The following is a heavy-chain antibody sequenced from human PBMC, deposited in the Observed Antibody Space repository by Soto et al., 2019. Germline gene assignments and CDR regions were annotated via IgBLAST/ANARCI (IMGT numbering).Heavy chain of an antibody. D-gene: IGHD1-7*01. J-gene: IGHJ4*02. V-gene: IGHV1-8*01. Sequence: QVQLVQSGAEVKKPGASVKVSCKASGYTFTSYDINWVRQATGQGLEWMGWMNPNSGNTAYTKKFQGRVTMTRTTTRSTAYMELSSLRSEDTAVYYFARERTGPNYFDYWGQGTLVTVSS. CDR3: ARERTGPNYFDY. CDR1: GYTFTSYD. CDR2: MNPNSGNT.